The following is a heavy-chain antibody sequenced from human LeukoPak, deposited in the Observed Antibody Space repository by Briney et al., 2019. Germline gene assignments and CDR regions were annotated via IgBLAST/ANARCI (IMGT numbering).Heavy chain of an antibody. Sequence: TGGSLRLSCAASGFTFSSYGMHWVRQAPGKGLEWVAVIWYDGSIKYYGDSVRGRFTISRDNPKNTLYLQMNSLRAGDTAFYYCAGARTDSPGTVDHWGQGTLVTVSS. V-gene: IGHV3-33*01. CDR1: GFTFSSYG. CDR3: AGARTDSPGTVDH. CDR2: IWYDGSIK. J-gene: IGHJ1*01. D-gene: IGHD1-1*01.